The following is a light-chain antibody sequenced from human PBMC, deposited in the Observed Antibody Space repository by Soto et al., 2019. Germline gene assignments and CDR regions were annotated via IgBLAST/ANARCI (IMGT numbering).Light chain of an antibody. CDR1: QRVSGN. V-gene: IGKV3-15*01. Sequence: IVLTQSPATLSVSPGERATLFCRASQRVSGNLAWYQQKPGQAPRLLMYGASIRATGFPDRFSGSGSGTEFTPTTSRLQSEHFAVYSCQQYTHWTPTNFGGRTKMDI. CDR3: QQYTHWTPTN. CDR2: GAS. J-gene: IGKJ4*01.